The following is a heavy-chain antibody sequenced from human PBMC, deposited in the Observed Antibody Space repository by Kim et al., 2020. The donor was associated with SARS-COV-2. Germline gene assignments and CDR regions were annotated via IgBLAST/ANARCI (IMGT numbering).Heavy chain of an antibody. J-gene: IGHJ6*02. CDR3: AKGGIAAAGGYYYGMDV. D-gene: IGHD6-13*01. CDR1: GFTFDDYT. V-gene: IGHV3-43*01. CDR2: ISWDGGST. Sequence: GGSLRLSCAASGFTFDDYTTHWVRQAPGKGLEWVSLISWDGGSTYYADSVKGRFTISRDNSKNSLYLQMNSLRTEDTALYYCAKGGIAAAGGYYYGMDVWGQGTTVTVSS.